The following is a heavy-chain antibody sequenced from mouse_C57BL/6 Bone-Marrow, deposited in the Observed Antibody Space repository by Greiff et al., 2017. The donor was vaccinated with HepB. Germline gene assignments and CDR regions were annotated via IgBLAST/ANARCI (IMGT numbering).Heavy chain of an antibody. CDR3: ARLMGHYDGYYRFAY. CDR1: GYTFTSYG. CDR2: IYPRSGNT. V-gene: IGHV1-81*01. J-gene: IGHJ3*01. D-gene: IGHD2-3*01. Sequence: QVQLQQSGAELARPGASVKLSCKASGYTFTSYGISWVKQRTGQGLEWIGEIYPRSGNTYYNEKFKGKATLTADKSSSTAYMELRSLTSEDSAVYFWARLMGHYDGYYRFAYWGQGTLVTVSA.